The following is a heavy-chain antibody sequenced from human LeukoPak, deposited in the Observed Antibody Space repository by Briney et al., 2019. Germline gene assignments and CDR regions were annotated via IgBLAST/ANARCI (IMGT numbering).Heavy chain of an antibody. CDR1: GFTFSSYA. D-gene: IGHD2-2*01. CDR2: ISGSGGST. V-gene: IGHV3-23*01. CDR3: AKDRGDRYCSSTSCSHFDY. J-gene: IGHJ4*02. Sequence: GGSLRLSCAASGFTFSSYAMSWVRQAPGKGLEWVSAISGSGGSTYYTDSVKGRFTISRDNSKNTLYLQMNSLRAEDTAVYYCAKDRGDRYCSSTSCSHFDYWGQGTLVTVSS.